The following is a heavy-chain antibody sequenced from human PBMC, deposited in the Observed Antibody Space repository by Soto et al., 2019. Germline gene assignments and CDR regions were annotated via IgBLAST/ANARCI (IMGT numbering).Heavy chain of an antibody. CDR2: ISAYNGNT. V-gene: IGHV1-18*01. CDR1: GYTFTSYG. CDR3: ARDPPHYSSTSRRRKISSGGY. J-gene: IGHJ4*02. D-gene: IGHD2-2*01. Sequence: QVQLVQSGAEVKKPGASVKVSCKASGYTFTSYGISWVRQAPGQGLEWMGWISAYNGNTNYAQKLQGRGTMTTDTSTSTAYMELRSLRSDDTAVYYCARDPPHYSSTSRRRKISSGGYWGQGTLVTVSS.